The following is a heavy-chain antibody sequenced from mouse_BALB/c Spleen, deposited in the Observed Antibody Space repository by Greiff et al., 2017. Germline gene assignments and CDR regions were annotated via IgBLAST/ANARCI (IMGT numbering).Heavy chain of an antibody. CDR1: GFSLTSYG. Sequence: VQLQQSGPGLVQPSQSLSITCTVSGFSLTSYGVHWVHQSPGKGLEWLGVIWSGGSTDYNAAFIARLSISKDNSKSQVFFKMNSLQADDTAIYYCARKEGYGRGDAMDYWGQGTSVTVSS. CDR2: IWSGGST. CDR3: ARKEGYGRGDAMDY. J-gene: IGHJ4*01. D-gene: IGHD2-2*01. V-gene: IGHV2-4-1*01.